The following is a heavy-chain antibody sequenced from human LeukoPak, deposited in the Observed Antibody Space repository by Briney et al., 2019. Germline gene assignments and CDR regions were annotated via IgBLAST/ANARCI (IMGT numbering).Heavy chain of an antibody. CDR1: GFTFSTYA. CDR2: ISGSGGST. V-gene: IGHV3-23*01. D-gene: IGHD5-12*01. CDR3: AKTKYSGYRIFDY. J-gene: IGHJ4*02. Sequence: PGGTLRLSCAASGFTFSTYAMSWVRQAPGKGLEWVSAISGSGGSTYYADSVKGRFTISRDNSKNTLYLQMNSLRAEDTAVYYCAKTKYSGYRIFDYWGQGTLVTVSS.